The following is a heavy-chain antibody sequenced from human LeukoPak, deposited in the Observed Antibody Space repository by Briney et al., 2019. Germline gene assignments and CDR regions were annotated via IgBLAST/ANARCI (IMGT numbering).Heavy chain of an antibody. Sequence: GGSLRLSCAASGFTFSSYAMSWVRQAPGKGLEWVSAISGSGGSTYYADSVKGRFTISRDNSKNTLYLQMNSLRAEDTAVYYCAKGPFGYSSSRGNDYWGQGTLVTVSS. CDR2: ISGSGGST. CDR1: GFTFSSYA. J-gene: IGHJ4*02. V-gene: IGHV3-23*01. CDR3: AKGPFGYSSSRGNDY. D-gene: IGHD6-6*01.